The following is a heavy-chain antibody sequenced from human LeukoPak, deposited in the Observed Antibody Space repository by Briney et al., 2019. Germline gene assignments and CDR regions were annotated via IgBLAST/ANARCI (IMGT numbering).Heavy chain of an antibody. CDR1: GGSFSGYY. J-gene: IGHJ6*04. D-gene: IGHD2-2*01. Sequence: PSETLSLTCAVYGGSFSGYYWSWIRQPPGKGLEWIGEINHSGSTNYNPSLKSRVTISVDTSKNQFSLKLSSVTAADTAVYYCARAPLGDIVVVPAARAGMDVWGKGTTVTVSS. V-gene: IGHV4-34*01. CDR3: ARAPLGDIVVVPAARAGMDV. CDR2: INHSGST.